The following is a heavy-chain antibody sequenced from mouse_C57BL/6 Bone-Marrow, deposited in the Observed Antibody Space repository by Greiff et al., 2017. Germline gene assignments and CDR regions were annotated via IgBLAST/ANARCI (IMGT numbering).Heavy chain of an antibody. J-gene: IGHJ4*01. CDR2: ISNLAYSI. V-gene: IGHV5-15*01. CDR1: GFTFSDYG. Sequence: EVKVVESGGGLVQPGGCLKLSCAASGFTFSDYGMAWVRQAPRKGPEWVAFISNLAYSIYYADTVTGRFTISRENAKNTLYLEMSSLRSEDTAMYYCARIITTVVATYYAMDYWGQGTSVTVSS. CDR3: ARIITTVVATYYAMDY. D-gene: IGHD1-1*01.